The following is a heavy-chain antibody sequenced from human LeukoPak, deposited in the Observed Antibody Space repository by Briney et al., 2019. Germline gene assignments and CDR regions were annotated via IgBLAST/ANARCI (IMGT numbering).Heavy chain of an antibody. CDR3: ARATQRWLRYFDY. CDR2: INHSGST. D-gene: IGHD5-24*01. Sequence: PSETLSLTCAVYGGSFSGYYWSWIRQPPGKGLEWIGEINHSGSTNYNPSLRSRVTISVDTSKNQFSLKLSSVTAADTAVYYCARATQRWLRYFDYWGQGTLVTVSS. CDR1: GGSFSGYY. J-gene: IGHJ4*02. V-gene: IGHV4-34*01.